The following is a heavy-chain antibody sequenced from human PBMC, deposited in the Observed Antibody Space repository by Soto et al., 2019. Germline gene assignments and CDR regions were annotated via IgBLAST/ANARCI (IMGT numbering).Heavy chain of an antibody. CDR2: MNPNSGNT. CDR1: GYTFTSYD. V-gene: IGHV1-8*01. Sequence: QVQLVQSGAEVKKPGASVKVSCKASGYTFTSYDINWVRQATGQGLEWMGWMNPNSGNTGYAQKFQGRVTMTRNTSISTAYMELSSLRSEDTAVYYCAGRRWLQLKSYYYYGMDVWGQGTTVTVSS. D-gene: IGHD5-12*01. CDR3: AGRRWLQLKSYYYYGMDV. J-gene: IGHJ6*02.